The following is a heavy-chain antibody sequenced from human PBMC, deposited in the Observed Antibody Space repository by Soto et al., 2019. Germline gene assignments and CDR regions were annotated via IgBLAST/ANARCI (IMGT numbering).Heavy chain of an antibody. J-gene: IGHJ6*02. CDR3: ARHMGTSGIYYYGMDV. V-gene: IGHV5-51*01. CDR2: IYPGDSDT. Sequence: GESLKISCKGSGYSFTSYWIGWVRQMPGKGLEWMGIIYPGDSDTRYSPSFQGQVTISADKSISTAYLQWSSLKASDTAMYYCARHMGTSGIYYYGMDVWGQGTTVTVSS. CDR1: GYSFTSYW. D-gene: IGHD1-1*01.